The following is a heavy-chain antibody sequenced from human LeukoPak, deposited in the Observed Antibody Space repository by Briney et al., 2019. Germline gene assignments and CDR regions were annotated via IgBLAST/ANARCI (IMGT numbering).Heavy chain of an antibody. J-gene: IGHJ4*02. CDR3: VKEGVEYSYSYGDY. D-gene: IGHD3-16*01. CDR2: ISSSSSTI. Sequence: GGSLRLSCAASGFTFSSYSMNWVRQAPGKGLEWVSYISSSSSTIYYADSVKGRITISRDNAENTLYLQMNNLRPDDTAFYFCVKEGVEYSYSYGDYWGQGTLVTVSS. V-gene: IGHV3-48*01. CDR1: GFTFSSYS.